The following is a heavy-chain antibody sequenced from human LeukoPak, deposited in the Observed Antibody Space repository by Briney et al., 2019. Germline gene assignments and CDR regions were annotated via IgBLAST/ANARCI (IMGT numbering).Heavy chain of an antibody. Sequence: PGGSLRLSCAASGFTFSTYWMKWVRQAPGKGLEWVASIKEDGSDKYYVDSVKGRFSISRDNAKNSLYLQMNSLRTEDTAVYHCAKGGHYNFDYWGQGTLVTVSS. CDR2: IKEDGSDK. V-gene: IGHV3-7*01. CDR3: AKGGHYNFDY. CDR1: GFTFSTYW. D-gene: IGHD4-11*01. J-gene: IGHJ4*02.